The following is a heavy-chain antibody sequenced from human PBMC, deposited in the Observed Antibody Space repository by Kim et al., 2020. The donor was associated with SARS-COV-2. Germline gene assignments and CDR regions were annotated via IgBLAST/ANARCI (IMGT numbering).Heavy chain of an antibody. Sequence: NPSLKSRVTISVDTSKNQFSLKLSSVTAADTAVYYCARGWRWLQFPYFDYWGQGTLVTVSS. V-gene: IGHV4-34*01. CDR3: ARGWRWLQFPYFDY. J-gene: IGHJ4*02. D-gene: IGHD5-12*01.